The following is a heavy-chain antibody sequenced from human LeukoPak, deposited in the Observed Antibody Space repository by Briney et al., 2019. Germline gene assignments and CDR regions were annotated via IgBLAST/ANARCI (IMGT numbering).Heavy chain of an antibody. D-gene: IGHD1-7*01. CDR3: ARPTVLNWKYDY. Sequence: GESLKISCQASGYSFTSYWIGWVRQMPGKGLEWMGIIYPADSETRYSPSFQGQVTISADKSISTAYLQWSSLKASDTAMYYCARPTVLNWKYDYWGQGTLVTVSS. J-gene: IGHJ4*02. CDR1: GYSFTSYW. CDR2: IYPADSET. V-gene: IGHV5-51*01.